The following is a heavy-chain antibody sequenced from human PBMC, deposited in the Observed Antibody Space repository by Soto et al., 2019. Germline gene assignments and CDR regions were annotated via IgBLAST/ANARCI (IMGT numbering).Heavy chain of an antibody. CDR2: ISYDGSNK. V-gene: IGHV3-30-3*01. J-gene: IGHJ4*02. CDR3: ARDDSTVAAYYFDY. Sequence: GGSLRLSCAASGFTFSSYAMHWVRQAPGKGLEWVAVISYDGSNKYYADSVKGRFTISRDNSKNTLYLQMNSLRAEDTAVYYCARDDSTVAAYYFDYWGQGTLVTVSS. CDR1: GFTFSSYA. D-gene: IGHD6-19*01.